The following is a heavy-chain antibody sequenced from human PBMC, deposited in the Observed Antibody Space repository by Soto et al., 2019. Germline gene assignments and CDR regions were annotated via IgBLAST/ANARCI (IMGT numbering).Heavy chain of an antibody. D-gene: IGHD3-22*01. Sequence: QVQLVQSGTEVKKPGASVKVSCKASGYTFNSYGISWVRQAPGQGLEWMGWISPYDDNTNYAQNLQGRVTMTTDTSTRTAYMELRSLRSDDTAVYYWARGGYYYSSGSPNYHYYGMDAWGQGTTVTVS. V-gene: IGHV1-18*01. CDR2: ISPYDDNT. J-gene: IGHJ6*02. CDR1: GYTFNSYG. CDR3: ARGGYYYSSGSPNYHYYGMDA.